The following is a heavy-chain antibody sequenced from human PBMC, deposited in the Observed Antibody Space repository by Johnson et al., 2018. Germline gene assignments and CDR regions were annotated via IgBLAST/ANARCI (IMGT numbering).Heavy chain of an antibody. J-gene: IGHJ6*02. Sequence: VQLGQAGGGLVQPGGSLRLSCAASGFTFSNYWMTWVRQAPGKGQEWVANIKQGGSENYYVDSVKGRFTISRDNAKNSQYLQMNSLRAEDTAVYYCARSMDYGFWSGYGSYYYAMDVWGQGTTVTVSS. CDR1: GFTFSNYW. D-gene: IGHD3-3*01. CDR3: ARSMDYGFWSGYGSYYYAMDV. V-gene: IGHV3-7*01. CDR2: IKQGGSEN.